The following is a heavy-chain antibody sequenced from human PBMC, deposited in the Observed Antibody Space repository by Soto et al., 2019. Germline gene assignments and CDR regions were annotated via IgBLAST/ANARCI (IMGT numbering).Heavy chain of an antibody. Sequence: GGSLRLSCAASGFTFSSYAMSWVRQAPGKGLEWVSAISSSGSCIYYADSVKGRFTISRDNAKNSLYLQMNSLRAEDTAVYYCASPYYDILTGYYLGAFDYWGQGTLVTVSS. J-gene: IGHJ4*02. CDR1: GFTFSSYA. D-gene: IGHD3-9*01. V-gene: IGHV3-21*01. CDR2: ISSSGSCI. CDR3: ASPYYDILTGYYLGAFDY.